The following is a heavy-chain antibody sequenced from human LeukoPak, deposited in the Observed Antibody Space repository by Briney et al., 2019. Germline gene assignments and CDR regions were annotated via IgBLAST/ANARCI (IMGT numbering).Heavy chain of an antibody. J-gene: IGHJ3*02. D-gene: IGHD3-16*01. CDR3: AKAEGDDAFDI. CDR2: ISWNSGSI. V-gene: IGHV3-9*01. CDR1: GFTFDDYA. Sequence: GRSLRLSCAASGFTFDDYAMHWVRQAPGKGLEWVSGISWNSGSIGYADSVKGRFTISRDNAKSSLYLQMNSLRAEDTALYYCAKAEGDDAFDIWGQGTMVTISS.